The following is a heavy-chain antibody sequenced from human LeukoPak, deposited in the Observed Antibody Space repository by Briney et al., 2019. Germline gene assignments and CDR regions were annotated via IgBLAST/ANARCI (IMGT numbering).Heavy chain of an antibody. V-gene: IGHV4-59*08. D-gene: IGHD3-10*01. CDR2: IYYSGST. CDR1: GGSISSYY. J-gene: IGHJ5*02. Sequence: PSETLSLTCTVSGGSISSYYWSWIRQPPGKGLEWIGYIYYSGSTNYNPSLKSRVTISVDTSKNQFSLKLSSVTAADTAVYYCARPPARGSYYANGFDPWGQEPLVTVPS. CDR3: ARPPARGSYYANGFDP.